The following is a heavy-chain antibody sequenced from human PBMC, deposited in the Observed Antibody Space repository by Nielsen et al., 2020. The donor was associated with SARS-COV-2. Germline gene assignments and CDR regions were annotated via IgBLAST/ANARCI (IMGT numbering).Heavy chain of an antibody. CDR1: GIGFSSYE. CDR2: ISPSAGTV. CDR3: TRGTLVRGIIFDY. V-gene: IGHV3-48*03. Sequence: GESLKISCAASGIGFSSYEMNWVRQAPGKGLEWVSYISPSAGTVYYADSVMGRFTISRDNAQNSAYLQMNNLRAEDTAVYYCTRGTLVRGIIFDYWGQGSPVTVSS. J-gene: IGHJ4*02. D-gene: IGHD3-10*01.